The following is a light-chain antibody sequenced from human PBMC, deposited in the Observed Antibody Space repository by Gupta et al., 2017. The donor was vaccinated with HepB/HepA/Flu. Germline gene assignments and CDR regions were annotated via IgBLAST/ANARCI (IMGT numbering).Light chain of an antibody. CDR3: PYYDSGLRGEV. V-gene: IGLV1-40*01. J-gene: IGLJ2*01. Sequence: QSVLTQPPSVSGAPGPRVTISCTGSSSNIGAGYDLHWYKQLPGKDTKLPSDGNSNRPSGVPDRGAGYKSGNSDSRAITGLPAEDEAEEDGPYYDSGLRGEVFGGGTKLTVL. CDR2: GNS. CDR1: SSNIGAGYD.